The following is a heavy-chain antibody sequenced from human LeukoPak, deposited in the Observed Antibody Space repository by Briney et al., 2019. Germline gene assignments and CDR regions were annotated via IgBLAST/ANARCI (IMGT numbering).Heavy chain of an antibody. J-gene: IGHJ5*02. V-gene: IGHV3-15*01. CDR2: IKSRADGGTT. D-gene: IGHD3-10*01. CDR3: TASGYYNSGSYSVGWFVP. CDR1: GFTFRSAW. Sequence: GSLRLSCAASGFTFRSAWMSWVRQVPGKGLEWVGRIKSRADGGTTDYAAPVKGRVTISRDDSKTTLYLQMNSLKTEDTAVYYCTASGYYNSGSYSVGWFVPWGQGTLVTVSS.